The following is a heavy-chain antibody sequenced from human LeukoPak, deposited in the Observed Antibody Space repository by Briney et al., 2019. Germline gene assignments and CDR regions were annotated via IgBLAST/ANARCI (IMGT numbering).Heavy chain of an antibody. Sequence: GGSLRLSCAASGFTFSSHWMTWVRQAPGKGLEWVALISYDGSNEYYADSVRGRFTISRDNSKFTLYMQMNSLRAEDTAVYYCARVRAGYCTSTSCYTGMDVWGQGTTVTVSS. CDR2: ISYDGSNE. CDR3: ARVRAGYCTSTSCYTGMDV. V-gene: IGHV3-30*03. CDR1: GFTFSSHW. D-gene: IGHD2-2*01. J-gene: IGHJ6*02.